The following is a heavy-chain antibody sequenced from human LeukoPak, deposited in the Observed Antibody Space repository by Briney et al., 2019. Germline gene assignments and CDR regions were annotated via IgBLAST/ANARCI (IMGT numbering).Heavy chain of an antibody. Sequence: ASVKVSCKASGYTFTDYYMHWVRQAPGKGLEWMGGFDPEDGETIYAQKFQGRVTMTEDTSTDTAYMELSSLRSEDTAVYYCATGEILSYSSSWYFDYWGQGTLVTVSS. CDR2: FDPEDGET. V-gene: IGHV1-24*01. CDR3: ATGEILSYSSSWYFDY. J-gene: IGHJ4*02. CDR1: GYTFTDYY. D-gene: IGHD6-13*01.